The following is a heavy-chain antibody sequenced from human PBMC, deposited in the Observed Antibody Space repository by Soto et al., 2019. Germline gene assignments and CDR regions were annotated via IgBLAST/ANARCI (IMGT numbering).Heavy chain of an antibody. Sequence: DVQVVESGGGLVQPGGSLRLSCTVSGFPFSGYSMIWFRQAPGKGLESISYIDAGGNNMYYADSVKGRFTISRDNAKNSLSLRMNSLRVEDTAVYHCARVEGRMVRGGADLWGQGTMVTVSS. D-gene: IGHD3-10*01. V-gene: IGHV3-48*01. J-gene: IGHJ3*01. CDR2: IDAGGNNM. CDR3: ARVEGRMVRGGADL. CDR1: GFPFSGYS.